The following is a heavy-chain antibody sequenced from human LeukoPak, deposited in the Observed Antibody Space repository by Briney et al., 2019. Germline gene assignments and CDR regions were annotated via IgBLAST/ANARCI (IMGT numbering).Heavy chain of an antibody. Sequence: GGSLRLSCAASGFTFSDYYMSWIRQAPGRGLEWISYISSSGDTIFYADSVKGRFTISRDNAKNSLYLQMNSLRAEDTAVYYCAELGITMIGGVWGKGTTVTISS. J-gene: IGHJ6*04. CDR2: ISSSGDTI. D-gene: IGHD3-10*02. V-gene: IGHV3-11*04. CDR1: GFTFSDYY. CDR3: AELGITMIGGV.